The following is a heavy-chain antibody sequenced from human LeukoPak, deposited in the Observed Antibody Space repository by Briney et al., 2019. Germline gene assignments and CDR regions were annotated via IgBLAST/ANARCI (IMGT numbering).Heavy chain of an antibody. Sequence: GGSLRLSCAASGFTFSSYGMHGVPQAPGKGVEGGAVIWYDGSNKYYADSVKGRFTISRDNAKNTLYLQMNSLRAEDTAVYYCARRYCSGGSCYLDYWGQGTLVTVSS. V-gene: IGHV3-33*01. D-gene: IGHD2-15*01. CDR2: IWYDGSNK. CDR1: GFTFSSYG. J-gene: IGHJ4*02. CDR3: ARRYCSGGSCYLDY.